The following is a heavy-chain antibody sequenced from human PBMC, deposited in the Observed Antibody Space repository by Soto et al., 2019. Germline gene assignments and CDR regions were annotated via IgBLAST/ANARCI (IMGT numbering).Heavy chain of an antibody. CDR2: IIPIFGTA. Sequence: QVQLVQSGAEVQKPGSSVKVSCKASGGTLSSYAISWVRQAPGQGLEWMGGIIPIFGTANYAQKFQGRVTITADESTSTAYMELSSLRSEDTAVYYCARDLGGSSSSPGSYYFDYWGQGTLVTVSS. D-gene: IGHD6-6*01. J-gene: IGHJ4*02. V-gene: IGHV1-69*01. CDR3: ARDLGGSSSSPGSYYFDY. CDR1: GGTLSSYA.